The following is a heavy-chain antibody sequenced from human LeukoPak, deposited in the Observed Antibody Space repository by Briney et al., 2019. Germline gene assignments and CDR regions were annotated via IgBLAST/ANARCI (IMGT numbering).Heavy chain of an antibody. CDR1: GITFSSYS. V-gene: IGHV3-48*04. J-gene: IGHJ4*02. CDR2: ISGSSTTI. CDR3: VRDLRESDF. Sequence: GGSRRLSCAASGITFSSYSMNWVRQAPGKGLEWVSYISGSSTTIYYADSVQGRFTISRDNAKNMLYLQMNSLRAEDTAVYYCVRDLRESDFWGQGTLVTVSS.